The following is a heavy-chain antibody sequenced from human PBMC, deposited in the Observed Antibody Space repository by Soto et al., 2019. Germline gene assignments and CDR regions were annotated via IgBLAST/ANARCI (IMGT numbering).Heavy chain of an antibody. D-gene: IGHD1-1*01. CDR1: VFNFSNYA. Sequence: RGALRVCCASCVFNFSNYAMDWVRQAPGKGLEWVALTSYDGNNEYYTDSVKGRFTISRDNSKNTLFLQMNSPRPEDTAVYYCAKDKGVFNRATSYFDYWGQGALVTSPQ. J-gene: IGHJ4*02. CDR3: AKDKGVFNRATSYFDY. CDR2: TSYDGNNE. V-gene: IGHV3-30*18.